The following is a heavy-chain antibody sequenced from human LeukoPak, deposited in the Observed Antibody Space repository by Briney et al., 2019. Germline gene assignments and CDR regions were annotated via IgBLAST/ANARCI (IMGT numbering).Heavy chain of an antibody. CDR2: IYTSGST. V-gene: IGHV4-4*07. D-gene: IGHD3-16*01. Sequence: PSETLSLTCTVSGDSVSRYYWSWIRQPAGKGLKWIGRIYTSGSTNYNPSLKSRVTMSVDTSKNQFSLKLSSVTAADTAVYYCARDHGFLGEVDAFDIWGQGTMVTVSS. J-gene: IGHJ3*02. CDR3: ARDHGFLGEVDAFDI. CDR1: GDSVSRYY.